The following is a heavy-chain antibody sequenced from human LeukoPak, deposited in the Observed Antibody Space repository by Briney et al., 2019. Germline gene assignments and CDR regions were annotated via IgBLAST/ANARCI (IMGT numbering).Heavy chain of an antibody. D-gene: IGHD3-22*01. CDR3: ARGGYYDSYPFDY. V-gene: IGHV4-31*11. CDR1: GVSFSGYY. CDR2: IYYSGST. Sequence: SETLSLTCAVYGVSFSGYYWSWIRQHPGKGLEWIGYIYYSGSTYYNPSLKSRVTISVDTSKNQFSLKLSSVTAADTAVYYCARGGYYDSYPFDYWGQGTLVTVSS. J-gene: IGHJ4*02.